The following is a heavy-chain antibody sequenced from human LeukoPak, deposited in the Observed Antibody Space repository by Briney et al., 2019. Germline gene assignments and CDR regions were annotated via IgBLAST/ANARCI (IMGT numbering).Heavy chain of an antibody. J-gene: IGHJ4*02. CDR2: IKYDGSEK. D-gene: IGHD7-27*01. V-gene: IGHV3-7*01. Sequence: PAGSLRLSCAASGFIFSTYWMTWVRQAPGKGLEWVATIKYDGSEKFHVDSVRGRFTISRDNAKNSLYLQMNSLTAEDTAEYYCVRESFSRGDFNWGQGTLVSVSS. CDR1: GFIFSTYW. CDR3: VRESFSRGDFN.